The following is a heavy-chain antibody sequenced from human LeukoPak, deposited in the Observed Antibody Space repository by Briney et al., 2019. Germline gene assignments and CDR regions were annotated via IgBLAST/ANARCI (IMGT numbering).Heavy chain of an antibody. CDR3: ARDGPAPHIVVVTAIPGDY. CDR1: GYTFTNYG. CDR2: ISAYNGNT. V-gene: IGHV1-18*01. Sequence: ASVKVSCKASGYTFTNYGISWVRQAPGQGLEWTGWISAYNGNTNYAQMLQGRVTMTTDTSTSTAYMELRSLRSDDTAVYYCARDGPAPHIVVVTAIPGDYWGQGTLVTVSS. D-gene: IGHD2-21*02. J-gene: IGHJ4*02.